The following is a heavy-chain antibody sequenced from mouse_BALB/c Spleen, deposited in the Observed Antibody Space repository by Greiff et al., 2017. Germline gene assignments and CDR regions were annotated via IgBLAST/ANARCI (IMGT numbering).Heavy chain of an antibody. V-gene: IGHV7-3*02. CDR2: IRNKANGYTT. CDR3: ARESTYGNYPYYYAMDY. Sequence: EVMLVESGGGLVQPGGSLRLSCATSGFTFTDYYMSWVRQPPGKALEWLGFIRNKANGYTTEYSASVKDRFTISRDNSQSILYLQMNTLRAEDSATYYCARESTYGNYPYYYAMDYWGQGTSVTVSS. J-gene: IGHJ4*01. CDR1: GFTFTDYY. D-gene: IGHD2-10*02.